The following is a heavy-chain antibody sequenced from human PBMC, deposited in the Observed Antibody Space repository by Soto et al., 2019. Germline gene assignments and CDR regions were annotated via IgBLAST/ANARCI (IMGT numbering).Heavy chain of an antibody. J-gene: IGHJ4*02. CDR3: VRNLVGASYSTFDY. V-gene: IGHV1-69*01. D-gene: IGHD1-26*01. Sequence: QGQLGPSGAEVKTPGPSVKASGKPAVGTFSTDAINGLGRAPDQGLEWMGGIIPIFGTANYAQKFQGRVTITADASTSTAYMEMSSLRSEDTAVYYCVRNLVGASYSTFDYWGQGTLVTVSS. CDR2: IIPIFGTA. CDR1: VGTFSTDA.